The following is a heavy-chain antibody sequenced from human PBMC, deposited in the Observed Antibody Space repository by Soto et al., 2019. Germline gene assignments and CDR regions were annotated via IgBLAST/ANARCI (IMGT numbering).Heavy chain of an antibody. CDR1: GYYIIGGYD. CDR2: IYHGGST. J-gene: IGHJ5*02. CDR3: ARVGPWVPYYYDSSPYTFENWFDP. V-gene: IGHV4-38-2*02. D-gene: IGHD3-22*01. Sequence: SAPLSLTCTVSGYYIIGGYDWGWLRKHPGKGLEWIGSIYHGGSTYYNPSLNSRVTLSIDMTNNHVSLILNSVTAADTAVYYCARVGPWVPYYYDSSPYTFENWFDPWGQGTLVTVFS.